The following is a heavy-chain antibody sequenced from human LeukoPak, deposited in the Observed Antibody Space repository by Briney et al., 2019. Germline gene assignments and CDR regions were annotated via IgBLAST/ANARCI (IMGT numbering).Heavy chain of an antibody. CDR2: ISAYNGNT. Sequence: ASVKVSCKASGYTFTSYGISWVRQAPGQGLEWMGWISAYNGNTNYAQKLQGRVTMTTDTSTSTAYMELRSLRSEDTAVYYCARARGADTLYYYYYGMDVWGQGTTVTVSS. CDR1: GYTFTSYG. V-gene: IGHV1-18*01. J-gene: IGHJ6*02. D-gene: IGHD1-26*01. CDR3: ARARGADTLYYYYYGMDV.